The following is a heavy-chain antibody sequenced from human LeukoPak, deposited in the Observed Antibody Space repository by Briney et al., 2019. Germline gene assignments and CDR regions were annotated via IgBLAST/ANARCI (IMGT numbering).Heavy chain of an antibody. CDR2: MSGSGGST. CDR1: GFTFSSYA. CDR3: VKVDNGILTGYYAFDY. J-gene: IGHJ4*02. Sequence: GGPLRLSCAASGFTFSSYAMSWVRQAPGRGLEWVSAMSGSGGSTYFADSVKGRFTISRDKSKNTLYLQMSTLRAEDTAVYYCVKVDNGILTGYYAFDYWGQGTLVTVSS. D-gene: IGHD3-9*01. V-gene: IGHV3-23*01.